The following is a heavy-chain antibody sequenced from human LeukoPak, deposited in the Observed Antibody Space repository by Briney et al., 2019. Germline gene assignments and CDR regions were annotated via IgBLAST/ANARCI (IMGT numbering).Heavy chain of an antibody. Sequence: GGSERLSCAASGFTFSSYWMHWVSQAPGKGLVWVSRINSDGSSATYADSVKGRFTISRDNAKHTLFLQMNSLRAEDTAVYFCARGQLAPRDVCGQGSAVTVSS. CDR2: INSDGSSA. V-gene: IGHV3-74*01. CDR1: GFTFSSYW. J-gene: IGHJ6*02. CDR3: ARGQLAPRDV. D-gene: IGHD6-13*01.